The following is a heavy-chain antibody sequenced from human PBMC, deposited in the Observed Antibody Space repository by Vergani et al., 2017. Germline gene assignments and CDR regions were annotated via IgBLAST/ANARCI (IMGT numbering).Heavy chain of an antibody. CDR1: GDSISSNNC. J-gene: IGHJ4*02. D-gene: IGHD2-2*02. Sequence: QLQLQESGPGLLKPSQTLSLTCTVSGDSISSNNCWTWVRQPPGKGLEWIGEICHTEDTKYSPSLKSRVTVSVDESRNLFSLRLNSVTAADTAVYYCATIGYRRWGYYFDYWGQGILVTVSS. CDR3: ATIGYRRWGYYFDY. CDR2: ICHTEDT. V-gene: IGHV4-4*02.